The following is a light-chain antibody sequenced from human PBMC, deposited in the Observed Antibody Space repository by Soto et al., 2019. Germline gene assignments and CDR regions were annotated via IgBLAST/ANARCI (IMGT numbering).Light chain of an antibody. J-gene: IGKJ1*01. Sequence: EIVLTQSPATLSLSPGERATLSCRASQNVANYLDWYQQKPGQAPRLLIYGASSRATGIPDRFSGSGSGTDFTLTISRLEPEDFAVYYCQQYGSSPTFGQGTKVDIK. CDR1: QNVANY. CDR2: GAS. CDR3: QQYGSSPT. V-gene: IGKV3-20*01.